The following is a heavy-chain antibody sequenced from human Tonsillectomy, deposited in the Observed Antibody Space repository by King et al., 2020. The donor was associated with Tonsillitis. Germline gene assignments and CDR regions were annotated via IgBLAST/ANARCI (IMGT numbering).Heavy chain of an antibody. CDR2: ISSSSSTI. CDR3: ARDNWGGLTYYVFWSPYYFDY. D-gene: IGHD3-3*01. J-gene: IGHJ4*02. V-gene: IGHV3-48*01. Sequence: VQLVESGGGLVQPGGSLRLSCAASGFTFSSYSMNWVRQAPGKGLEWVSYISSSSSTIYYADSVKGRFTISRDNAKNSLYLQMNSLRAEDTAVYYCARDNWGGLTYYVFWSPYYFDYWGQGTLVTVSS. CDR1: GFTFSSYS.